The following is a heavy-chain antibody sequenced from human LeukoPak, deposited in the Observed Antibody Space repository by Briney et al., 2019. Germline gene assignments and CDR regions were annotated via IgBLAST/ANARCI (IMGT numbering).Heavy chain of an antibody. Sequence: ASVTVSCTASGYTFTGYYMHWVRQAPGQGLEWMGWINPNSGGTNYAQKFQGWVTMTRDTSISTAYMELSRLRSDDTAVYYCARVRATMIVVVMDFDYWGQGTLVTVSS. J-gene: IGHJ4*02. V-gene: IGHV1-2*04. CDR2: INPNSGGT. D-gene: IGHD3-22*01. CDR1: GYTFTGYY. CDR3: ARVRATMIVVVMDFDY.